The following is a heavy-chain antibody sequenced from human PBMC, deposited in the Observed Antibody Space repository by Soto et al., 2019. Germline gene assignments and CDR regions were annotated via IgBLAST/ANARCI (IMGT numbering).Heavy chain of an antibody. CDR2: IYSGGST. V-gene: IGHV3-53*02. D-gene: IGHD1-20*01. J-gene: IGHJ6*02. CDR1: GFTVSSNY. Sequence: EVQLVETGGGLIQPGGSLRLSCAASGFTVSSNYMSWVRQAPGKGLEWVSVIYSGGSTYYADSVKGRFTISRDISKNTLYLQMNSLRAEDTAVYYCARDTDNSYYGMDVWGQGTTVTVSS. CDR3: ARDTDNSYYGMDV.